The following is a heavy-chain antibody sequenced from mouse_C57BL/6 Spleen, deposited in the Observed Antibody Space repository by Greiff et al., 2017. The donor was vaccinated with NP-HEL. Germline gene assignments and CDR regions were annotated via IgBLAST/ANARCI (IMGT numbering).Heavy chain of an antibody. V-gene: IGHV5-4*01. CDR3: ARGGYGSSLFDY. CDR2: ISDGGSYT. Sequence: EVHLVESGGGLVKPGGSLKLSCAASGFTFSSYAMSWVRQTPEKRLEWVATISDGGSYTYYPDNVKGRFTISRDNAKNNLYLQMSHLKSEDTAMYYGARGGYGSSLFDYWGQGTTLTVSS. D-gene: IGHD1-1*01. J-gene: IGHJ2*01. CDR1: GFTFSSYA.